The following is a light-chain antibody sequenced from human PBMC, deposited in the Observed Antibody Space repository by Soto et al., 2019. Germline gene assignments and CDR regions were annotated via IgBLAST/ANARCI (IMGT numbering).Light chain of an antibody. CDR3: QQYNAN. CDR1: QSISTW. J-gene: IGKJ2*01. CDR2: EGS. V-gene: IGKV1-5*01. Sequence: DIQMTQSPSTLSASVGDRVTITCRASQSISTWLAWYQEKPGKARKLLIYEGSSLGSGVPSRFSGSGSRTEVTLTISSLQPEDFATYYCQQYNANFGQGTRLEIK.